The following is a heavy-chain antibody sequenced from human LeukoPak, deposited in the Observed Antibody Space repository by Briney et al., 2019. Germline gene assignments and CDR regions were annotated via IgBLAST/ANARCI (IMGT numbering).Heavy chain of an antibody. CDR3: ERVSVVVAAYDY. V-gene: IGHV4-59*08. CDR2: IYYSGST. D-gene: IGHD2-15*01. J-gene: IGHJ4*02. Sequence: PSETLSLTCTVSGGSISIYYWSWIRQPPGKGLEWIGYIYYSGSTNYNPSLKSRVTISVDTSKNQFSLKLSSVTAADTAVYYCERVSVVVAAYDYWGQGTLVTVSS. CDR1: GGSISIYY.